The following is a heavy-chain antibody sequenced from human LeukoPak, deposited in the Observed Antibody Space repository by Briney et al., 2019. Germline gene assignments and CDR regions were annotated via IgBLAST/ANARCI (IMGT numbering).Heavy chain of an antibody. CDR2: IKSNPDGGTT. J-gene: IGHJ4*02. Sequence: GGSLRLSCAASGFTFSSYAMSWVRRAPGKGLEWVGRIKSNPDGGTTDYAAPVKGRFTISRDDSKNTLYLQMNSLITEDTAVYYCTTAASGTSFWGQGTLVTVSS. CDR3: TTAASGTSF. CDR1: GFTFSSYA. D-gene: IGHD6-13*01. V-gene: IGHV3-15*01.